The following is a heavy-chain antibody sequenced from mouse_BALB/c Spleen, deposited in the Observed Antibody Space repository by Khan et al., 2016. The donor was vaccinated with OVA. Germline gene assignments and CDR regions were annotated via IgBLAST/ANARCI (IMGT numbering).Heavy chain of an antibody. CDR2: IWGDGST. CDR3: ARLTPDYYAMDY. J-gene: IGHJ4*01. V-gene: IGHV2-6-7*01. CDR1: GFSLTGYG. Sequence: QVQLKQSGPGLVAPSQSLSITCTVSGFSLTGYGVNWVRQPPGKGLEWLGMIWGDGSTDYNSALKSRLSISKDNSKSQVFLKMNSLQTDDTARYDCARLTPDYYAMDYWGQGTSVTVSS.